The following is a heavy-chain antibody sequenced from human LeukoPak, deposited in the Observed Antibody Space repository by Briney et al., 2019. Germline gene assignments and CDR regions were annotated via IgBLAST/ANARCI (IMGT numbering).Heavy chain of an antibody. V-gene: IGHV3-30-3*01. D-gene: IGHD2-15*01. CDR1: GFIFSNCA. Sequence: PGGSLRLSCAASGFIFSNCAMHWVRLAPGKGLEWVAVISYDGGNEYYADSVKGRFTISRDNSKNTLHLQMNSLRTEDTAVYYCARKYCSGGSCYELDYWGQGTLVTVSS. CDR2: ISYDGGNE. CDR3: ARKYCSGGSCYELDY. J-gene: IGHJ4*02.